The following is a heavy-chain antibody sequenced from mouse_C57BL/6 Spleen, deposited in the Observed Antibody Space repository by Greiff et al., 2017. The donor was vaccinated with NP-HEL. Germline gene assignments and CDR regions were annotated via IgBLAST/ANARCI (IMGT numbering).Heavy chain of an antibody. D-gene: IGHD2-4*01. V-gene: IGHV1-55*01. CDR3: AGWGYDYDSYAMDY. Sequence: QVQLQQPGAELVKPGASVKMSCKASGYTFTSYWITWVKQRPGQGLEWIGDIYPGSGSTNYNEQFKSKATLTVDTSSSTAYMQLSSLTSEDSAVYYCAGWGYDYDSYAMDYWGQGTSVTVSS. CDR1: GYTFTSYW. CDR2: IYPGSGST. J-gene: IGHJ4*01.